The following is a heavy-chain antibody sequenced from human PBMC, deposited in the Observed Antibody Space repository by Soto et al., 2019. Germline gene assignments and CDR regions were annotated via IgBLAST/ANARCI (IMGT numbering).Heavy chain of an antibody. CDR3: ARDYGVAVGLFDY. CDR2: IWYAGSNK. J-gene: IGHJ4*02. Sequence: QVQLVESGGGVVQPGRSLRLSCAASGFTFSSYGMHWVRQAPGKGLEWVAVIWYAGSNKYYADSVKGRFTISRDNSKNTLYLQMNSLRAEDTAVYYCARDYGVAVGLFDYWGQGTLVTVSS. V-gene: IGHV3-33*01. CDR1: GFTFSSYG. D-gene: IGHD6-19*01.